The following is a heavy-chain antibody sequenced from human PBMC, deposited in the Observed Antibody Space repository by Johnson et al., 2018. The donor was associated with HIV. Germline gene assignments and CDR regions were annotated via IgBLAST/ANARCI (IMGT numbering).Heavy chain of an antibody. J-gene: IGHJ3*02. CDR3: ARAQLLADDAFNK. Sequence: VQLVESGGALVQPGGSLRLSCEVSGFTISTFWMHWVRQVPGKGLMWVSRISGDGSSLSYADSVKGRFTISRDNAKNTLYLQLNSLRVEDTAIYYCARAQLLADDAFNKWGRGTMVTVSS. V-gene: IGHV3-74*02. CDR1: GFTISTFW. CDR2: ISGDGSSL. D-gene: IGHD6-6*01.